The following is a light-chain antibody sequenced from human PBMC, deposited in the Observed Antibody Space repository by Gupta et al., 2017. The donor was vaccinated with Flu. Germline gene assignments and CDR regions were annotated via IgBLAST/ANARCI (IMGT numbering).Light chain of an antibody. V-gene: IGLV2-11*01. CDR1: SSDVGSYKY. CDR2: DVN. J-gene: IGLJ2*01. CDR3: CSYAGNFFV. Sequence: QSALTQPRSVSGSPGQSVTISCTGTSSDVGSYKYVSWYQQHPGTAPKLMIFDVNKRPSGVPDRFSGSKSGNTASLTISGLQVEDEADYYCCSYAGNFFVFGGGTKLTVL.